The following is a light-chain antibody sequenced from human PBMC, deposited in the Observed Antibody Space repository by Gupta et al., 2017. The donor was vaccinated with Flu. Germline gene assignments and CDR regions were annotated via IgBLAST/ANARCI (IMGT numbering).Light chain of an antibody. CDR2: KDT. Sequence: FPRQYASWYQQRPGQAPLVMIYKDTERPPGIAERFAGSSTKTTVTLTSGGIQAEDEDDYYCQSTNNVDTWVFGGGTKLTVL. CDR3: QSTNNVDTWV. V-gene: IGLV3-25*03. CDR1: FPRQY. J-gene: IGLJ3*02.